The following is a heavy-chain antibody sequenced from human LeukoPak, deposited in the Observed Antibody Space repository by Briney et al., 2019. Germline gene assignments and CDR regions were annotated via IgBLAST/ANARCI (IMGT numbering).Heavy chain of an antibody. D-gene: IGHD6-13*01. CDR1: GFTFSDYY. V-gene: IGHV3-11*01. J-gene: IGHJ5*02. CDR2: ISSSGSTI. CDR3: AREIPGIAAAGQNNWFDP. Sequence: PGGSLRLSCAASGFTFSDYYMSWIRQAPGKGLEWVSYISSSGSTIYYADSVKGRFTISRDNAKNSLYLQMNSLRAEDTAVYYCAREIPGIAAAGQNNWFDPWGQGTLVTVSS.